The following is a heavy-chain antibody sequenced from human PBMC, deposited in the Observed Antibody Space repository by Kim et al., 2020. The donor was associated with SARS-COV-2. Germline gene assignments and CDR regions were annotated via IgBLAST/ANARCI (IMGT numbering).Heavy chain of an antibody. CDR3: ARGPRTAAAGTVYF. V-gene: IGHV1-69*06. Sequence: SVKVSCKVSGGTFSTFTITWVRQAPGQGLEWMGVVIPIYDTSHYAQQFQGRVTITADKSTSTVYMEVFSLRSDDTAVYYCARGPRTAAAGTVYF. CDR1: GGTFSTFT. CDR2: VIPIYDTS. D-gene: IGHD6-13*01. J-gene: IGHJ1*01.